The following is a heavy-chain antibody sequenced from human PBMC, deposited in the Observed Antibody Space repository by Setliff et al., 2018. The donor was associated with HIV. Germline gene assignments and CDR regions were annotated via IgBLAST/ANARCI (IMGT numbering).Heavy chain of an antibody. J-gene: IGHJ6*03. CDR2: INPNTGGT. Sequence: ASVKVSCKASGYTFTGYFMHRVRQAPGQGLEWMGWINPNTGGTSYAQKFQGRVTMTRDTSISTAYMELNWLRSDDTAVYYCARVWGCEGGSCSYYYYMDVWGKGTTVT. D-gene: IGHD2-15*01. V-gene: IGHV1-2*02. CDR3: ARVWGCEGGSCSYYYYMDV. CDR1: GYTFTGYF.